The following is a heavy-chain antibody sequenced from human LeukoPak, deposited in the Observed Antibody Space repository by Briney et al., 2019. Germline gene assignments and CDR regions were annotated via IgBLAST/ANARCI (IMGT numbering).Heavy chain of an antibody. CDR2: INQDGSVK. V-gene: IGHV3-7*01. CDR1: GFTFSNSW. Sequence: GGSLRLSCAASGFTFSNSWMHWVRQAPGKGLEWVANINQDGSVKFYVDSVKGRFTISRDNAKNSLYLQMNSLRAEDTGVYYCARELLNNDALDIWGQGTMVTVSS. D-gene: IGHD3-10*01. J-gene: IGHJ3*02. CDR3: ARELLNNDALDI.